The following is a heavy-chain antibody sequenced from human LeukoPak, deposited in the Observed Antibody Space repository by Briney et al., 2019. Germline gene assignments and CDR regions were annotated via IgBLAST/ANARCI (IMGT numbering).Heavy chain of an antibody. CDR3: ARVLCSGGSCYSFDY. Sequence: SETLSLTCTVSGGSISSYYWSWIRQPPGKGLEWVGYIYYSGSTNYNPSLKSRVTISVDTSKNQFSLKLSSVTAADTAVYYCARVLCSGGSCYSFDYWGQGTLVTVSS. V-gene: IGHV4-59*01. CDR1: GGSISSYY. J-gene: IGHJ4*02. CDR2: IYYSGST. D-gene: IGHD2-15*01.